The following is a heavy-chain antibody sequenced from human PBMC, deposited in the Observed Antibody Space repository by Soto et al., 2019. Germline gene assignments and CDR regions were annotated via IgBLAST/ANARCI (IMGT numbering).Heavy chain of an antibody. Sequence: PVESLKISCKGSGYIFTSYWIGCVLQMPGKVLEWMGIIYPGDSDTRYSPSFQGQVTISADKSISTAYLQWSSLKASDTAMYYCARGIAARHSAFDIWGQGTMVTVSS. V-gene: IGHV5-51*01. D-gene: IGHD6-6*01. CDR3: ARGIAARHSAFDI. J-gene: IGHJ3*02. CDR2: IYPGDSDT. CDR1: GYIFTSYW.